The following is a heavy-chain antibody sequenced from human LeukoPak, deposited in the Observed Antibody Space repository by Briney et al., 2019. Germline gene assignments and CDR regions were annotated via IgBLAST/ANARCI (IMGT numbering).Heavy chain of an antibody. CDR2: KRYNGSNK. CDR3: ARDSGRDFDY. CDR1: GFTFSRYG. Sequence: PGSSLRLSCAASGFTFSRYGMHWVRQAPGTDLERGALKRYNGSNKYDADAVGGRFTISRDNTKNTLYLQMNSLRAEEAAVYYCARDSGRDFDYWGQGTLVTVSS. D-gene: IGHD7-27*01. V-gene: IGHV3-33*01. J-gene: IGHJ4*02.